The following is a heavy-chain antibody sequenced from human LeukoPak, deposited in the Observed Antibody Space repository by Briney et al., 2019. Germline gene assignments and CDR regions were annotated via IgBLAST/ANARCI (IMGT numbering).Heavy chain of an antibody. CDR2: INHSGST. J-gene: IGHJ4*02. CDR3: ARGCSSTSCLAY. Sequence: SETLSLTCAVYGGSFSGYYWSWIRQPPGKGLEWIGEINHSGSTNYNPSLKSRVTISVDTSKNQFSLKLSSVTAADTAVYYCARGCSSTSCLAYWGQGTLVTVSS. V-gene: IGHV4-34*01. CDR1: GGSFSGYY. D-gene: IGHD2-2*01.